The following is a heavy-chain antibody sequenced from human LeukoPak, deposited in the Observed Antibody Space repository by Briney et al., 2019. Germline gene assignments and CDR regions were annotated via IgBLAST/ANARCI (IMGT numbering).Heavy chain of an antibody. CDR3: ARLHDGYRYGADY. V-gene: IGHV4-59*08. CDR2: IDYSGST. Sequence: SETLSLTCTVSGGSISSYYWSWIRQPPGKGLEWIGYIDYSGSTNYNPSLKSRVTISVDTSKNQFSLKLSPVTAADTAVYYCARLHDGYRYGADYWGQGTLVTAS. J-gene: IGHJ4*02. D-gene: IGHD5-18*01. CDR1: GGSISSYY.